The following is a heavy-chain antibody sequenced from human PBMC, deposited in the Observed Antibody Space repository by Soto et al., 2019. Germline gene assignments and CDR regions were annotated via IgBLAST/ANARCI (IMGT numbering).Heavy chain of an antibody. Sequence: QVQLVQSGAEVKKPGSSVKVSCKASGGTFSSYAISWVRQAPGQGLEWMGGIIPIFGTANYAQKFQGRVTITADESMSTAYMELSSLRSEDTAVYYCARPRLGDGSGSYFPFDYWGQGTLVTVSS. J-gene: IGHJ4*02. V-gene: IGHV1-69*01. D-gene: IGHD3-10*01. CDR2: IIPIFGTA. CDR3: ARPRLGDGSGSYFPFDY. CDR1: GGTFSSYA.